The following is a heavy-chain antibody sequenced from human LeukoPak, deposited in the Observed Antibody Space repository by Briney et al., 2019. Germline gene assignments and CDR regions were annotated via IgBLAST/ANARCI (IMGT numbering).Heavy chain of an antibody. D-gene: IGHD2-21*02. J-gene: IGHJ4*02. CDR2: ISAYNGNT. V-gene: IGHV1-18*01. CDR3: ARVACGGDCYSEFDY. Sequence: ASVKVSCKASGYTFTSYGISWVRQAPGQGLEWMGWISAYNGNTNYAQKLQGRVTMTTDTSTSTAYMELRSPRSDDTAVYYCARVACGGDCYSEFDYWGQGTLVTVSS. CDR1: GYTFTSYG.